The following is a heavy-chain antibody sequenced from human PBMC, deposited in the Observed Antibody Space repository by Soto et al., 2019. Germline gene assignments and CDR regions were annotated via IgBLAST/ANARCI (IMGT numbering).Heavy chain of an antibody. CDR2: IYYSGST. D-gene: IGHD5-18*01. J-gene: IGHJ6*02. Sequence: SETLSLTCTVSGGSISSSSYYWGWIRQPPGKGLEWIGSIYYSGSTYYNPSLKSRVTISVDTSKNQFSLKLSSVTAADTAVYYCARGEIQLWMTNYYYYYGMDVWGQGTTVTVS. V-gene: IGHV4-39*01. CDR1: GGSISSSSYY. CDR3: ARGEIQLWMTNYYYYYGMDV.